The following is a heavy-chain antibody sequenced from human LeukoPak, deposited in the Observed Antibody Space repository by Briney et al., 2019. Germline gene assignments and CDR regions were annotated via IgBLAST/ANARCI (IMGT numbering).Heavy chain of an antibody. CDR1: AFTLSSFV. Sequence: GGSLSLSCAASAFTLSSFVMSWVRPAPGKGLEWVSAISGSGGRTYHADSVEARFTISRDNPKHTLYLQMNSLRAEDTAVYYCANAGPIKQQLVLNYWGQGTLVTVSS. CDR3: ANAGPIKQQLVLNY. CDR2: ISGSGGRT. D-gene: IGHD6-13*01. V-gene: IGHV3-23*01. J-gene: IGHJ4*02.